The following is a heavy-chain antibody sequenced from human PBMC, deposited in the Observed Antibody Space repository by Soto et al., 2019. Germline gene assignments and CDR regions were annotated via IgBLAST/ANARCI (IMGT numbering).Heavy chain of an antibody. CDR2: IYYSGST. CDR1: GGSISSGDYY. Sequence: SSETLSLTCTVSGGSISSGDYYWSWIRQPTGKGLEWIGYIYYSGSTFYNRSLKNRVTISLDTSKIQLSLKLSSVTAADTAVYFGVSKGVDNWFETWDQGTLVTVSS. CDR3: VSKGVDNWFET. V-gene: IGHV4-30-4*01. J-gene: IGHJ5*02. D-gene: IGHD3-16*01.